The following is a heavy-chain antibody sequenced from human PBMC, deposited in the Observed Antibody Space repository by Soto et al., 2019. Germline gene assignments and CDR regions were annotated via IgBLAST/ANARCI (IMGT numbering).Heavy chain of an antibody. Sequence: GGSLRLSCAASGFTYSSYAMSWVRQAPGKGLEWVSGISGGGDSTYYADSVKGRFTISRDNSKNTLYLQMNSLRAEDTAVYYCARDRGDYVFMGHDYWGQGTMVTVSS. CDR3: ARDRGDYVFMGHDY. D-gene: IGHD4-17*01. V-gene: IGHV3-23*01. J-gene: IGHJ4*02. CDR1: GFTYSSYA. CDR2: ISGGGDST.